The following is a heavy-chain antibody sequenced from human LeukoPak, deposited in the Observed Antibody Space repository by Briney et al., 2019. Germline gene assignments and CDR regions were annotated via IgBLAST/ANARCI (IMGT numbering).Heavy chain of an antibody. Sequence: GGSLRLSCAASGFTFSSYAMHWVRQAPGKGLEYVSGINSNGGSTYYTNSVKGRFTISRDNSKNTLYLQMGSLRAEDMAVYYCARRWPARDTVMVSTMIKWYFDLWGRGTLVTVSS. CDR3: ARRWPARDTVMVSTMIKWYFDL. CDR1: GFTFSSYA. V-gene: IGHV3-64*01. CDR2: INSNGGST. D-gene: IGHD5-18*01. J-gene: IGHJ2*01.